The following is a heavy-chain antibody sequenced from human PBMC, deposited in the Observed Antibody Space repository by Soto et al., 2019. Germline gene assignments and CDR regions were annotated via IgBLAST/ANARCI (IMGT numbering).Heavy chain of an antibody. CDR1: GFTFSEHH. D-gene: IGHD1-26*01. V-gene: IGHV3-11*06. J-gene: IGHJ4*02. Sequence: GGSLRLSCAASGFTFSEHHMSWIRQAPGRGLEWVSYIDPSSSYTEYADSVKGRFTISRDNAKTSLYLQMNSLRAEDTAVYFCQTGGGYYYFDIGGRGALVTVSS. CDR3: QTGGGYYYFDI. CDR2: IDPSSSYT.